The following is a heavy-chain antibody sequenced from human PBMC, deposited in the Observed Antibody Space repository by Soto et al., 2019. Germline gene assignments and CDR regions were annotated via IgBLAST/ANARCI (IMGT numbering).Heavy chain of an antibody. CDR1: GGTFSSYA. V-gene: IGHV1-69*13. Sequence: SVKVSCKASGGTFSSYAISWVRQAPGQGLEWMGGIIPIFGTANYAQKFQGRVTITADESTSTAYMELSSLRSEDTAVYYRASPLVQDVVVPAAIQGLDYWGQGTLVTVSS. J-gene: IGHJ4*02. CDR3: ASPLVQDVVVPAAIQGLDY. CDR2: IIPIFGTA. D-gene: IGHD2-2*02.